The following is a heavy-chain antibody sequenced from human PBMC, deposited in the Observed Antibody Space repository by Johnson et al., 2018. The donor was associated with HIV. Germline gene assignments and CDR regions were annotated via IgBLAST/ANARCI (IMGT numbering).Heavy chain of an antibody. V-gene: IGHV3-23*04. Sequence: EVQLVESGGGVVQPGRSLRLSCAASGLTFITCGMYWVSAISGSGGSTYYADSVKGRFTISRDNSKNTLYLQMNSLRAEDTAVYYCAKVPPSRGPDAFDIWGQGTMVTVSS. CDR3: AKVPPSRGPDAFDI. CDR2: ISGSGGST. J-gene: IGHJ3*02. CDR1: GLTFITCG.